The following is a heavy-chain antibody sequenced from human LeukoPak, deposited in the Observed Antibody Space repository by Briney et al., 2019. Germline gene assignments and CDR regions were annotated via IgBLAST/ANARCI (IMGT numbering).Heavy chain of an antibody. Sequence: GGSLRLSCAASGFTLSAHSMNWVRQAPGRGLEWVASISSRSSYIYYGGSVKGRFTVSRDNARNSVYLQMNSLRVEATAAYYCVRRAVSGDEALDFDYWGQGTLVTVSS. D-gene: IGHD6-19*01. J-gene: IGHJ4*02. CDR3: VRRAVSGDEALDFDY. CDR2: ISSRSSYI. CDR1: GFTLSAHS. V-gene: IGHV3-21*01.